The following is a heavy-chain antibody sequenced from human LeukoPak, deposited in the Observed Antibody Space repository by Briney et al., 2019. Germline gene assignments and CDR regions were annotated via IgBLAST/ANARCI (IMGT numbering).Heavy chain of an antibody. CDR1: GFTFSSYV. Sequence: PGGSLRLSCAASGFTFSSYVMHWVRQAPGKGLEWVAVISYDGSNKYYADSVKGRFTISRDNSKNTLYLQMNSLRAEDTAVYYCARDYGVFYYYGMDVWGQGTTVTVSS. CDR2: ISYDGSNK. D-gene: IGHD3-10*01. J-gene: IGHJ6*02. CDR3: ARDYGVFYYYGMDV. V-gene: IGHV3-30-3*01.